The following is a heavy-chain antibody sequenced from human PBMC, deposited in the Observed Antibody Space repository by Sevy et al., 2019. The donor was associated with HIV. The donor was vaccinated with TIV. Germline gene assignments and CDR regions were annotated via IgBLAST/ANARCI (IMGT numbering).Heavy chain of an antibody. V-gene: IGHV3-33*01. Sequence: GGSLRLSCAASGFTFSGYGMHWVRQAPGKGLEWVAVIWYDGTNKYYTDSVKGRFTISRDNSKNTLYLQMNSLGAEDTAVYYCAGEHIAVAGIGYYFDYWGQGTLVTVSS. CDR1: GFTFSGYG. J-gene: IGHJ4*02. CDR2: IWYDGTNK. CDR3: AGEHIAVAGIGYYFDY. D-gene: IGHD6-19*01.